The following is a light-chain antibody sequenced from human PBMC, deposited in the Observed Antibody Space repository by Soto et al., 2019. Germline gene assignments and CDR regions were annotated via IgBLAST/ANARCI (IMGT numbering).Light chain of an antibody. J-gene: IGLJ2*01. CDR2: GNS. CDR1: SSNIGAGYD. CDR3: RSYDSSLSGSV. V-gene: IGLV1-40*01. Sequence: QSVLTQPPSVSGAPGQRVTISCTGSSSNIGAGYDVHWYQQLPGTAPKLLIYGNSNRTSGVPDRFSGSKSGTSASLAITGLQAEDDDDYYCRSYDSSLSGSVFGGGTQLTVL.